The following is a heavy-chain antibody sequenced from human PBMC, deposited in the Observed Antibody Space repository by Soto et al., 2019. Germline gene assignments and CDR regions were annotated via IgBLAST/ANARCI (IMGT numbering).Heavy chain of an antibody. D-gene: IGHD3-10*01. J-gene: IGHJ5*02. CDR3: TTNYYGGYDNWFDP. V-gene: IGHV3-66*01. Sequence: PGGSLRLSCAASGFTVSSNYMSWVRQAPGKGLEWVSIIYTGGSTYYADSVKGRFTISRDNSKNMLYLQMNSLKTEDTAVYYCTTNYYGGYDNWFDPWGQGTLVTVSS. CDR2: IYTGGST. CDR1: GFTVSSNY.